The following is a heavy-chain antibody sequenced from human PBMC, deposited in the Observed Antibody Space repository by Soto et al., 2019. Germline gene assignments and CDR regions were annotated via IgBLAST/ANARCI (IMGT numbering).Heavy chain of an antibody. CDR2: IYYSGST. V-gene: IGHV4-39*01. Sequence: SETLSLTCTVSGGSISSRSYYWGWIRQPPGKGLEWIGSIYYSGSTYYNPSLKSRVTISVDTSKNQFSLKLSSVTAADTAVYYCARQGGPDSSGWYDYWGQGTLVTVSS. CDR3: ARQGGPDSSGWYDY. D-gene: IGHD6-19*01. J-gene: IGHJ4*02. CDR1: GGSISSRSYY.